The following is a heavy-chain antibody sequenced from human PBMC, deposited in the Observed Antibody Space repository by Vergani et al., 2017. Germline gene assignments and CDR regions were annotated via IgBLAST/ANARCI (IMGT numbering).Heavy chain of an antibody. J-gene: IGHJ6*02. D-gene: IGHD2-21*02. V-gene: IGHV3-15*07. Sequence: EVHLVESGGGWVKPGGSLTVSCVTSGFNFRDAWFNWVRQAPGKGLEWVGRMKSTTEGGTTDYAPPVKGRFTISRDDSKNTLYLQMNSLKTEDTAVYYCTRDAVTIWEHIVVVTAPPVYYYYYYGMDVWGQGTTVTVSS. CDR3: TRDAVTIWEHIVVVTAPPVYYYYYYGMDV. CDR1: GFNFRDAW. CDR2: MKSTTEGGTT.